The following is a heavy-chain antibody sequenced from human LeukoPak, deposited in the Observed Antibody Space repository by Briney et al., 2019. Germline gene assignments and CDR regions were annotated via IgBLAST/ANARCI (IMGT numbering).Heavy chain of an antibody. D-gene: IGHD2-2*01. J-gene: IGHJ6*02. CDR1: GFTVSSNH. CDR2: IYNGDIT. CDR3: AGPYCSSNSCRSYYGMDV. Sequence: GGSLRLPCAASGFTVSSNHMSWVRQAPGKGLEWVSVIYNGDITYYADSVKGRFTISRDNSKNTLYLQMNSLRAEDTAVYYCAGPYCSSNSCRSYYGMDVWGQGTTVTVSS. V-gene: IGHV3-53*01.